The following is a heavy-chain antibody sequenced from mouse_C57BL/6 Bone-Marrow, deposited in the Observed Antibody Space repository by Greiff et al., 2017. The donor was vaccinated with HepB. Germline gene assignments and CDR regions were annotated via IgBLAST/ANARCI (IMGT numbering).Heavy chain of an antibody. CDR2: INPYNGGT. V-gene: IGHV1-19*01. D-gene: IGHD1-1*01. CDR3: ARPLITTVNYYAMDY. J-gene: IGHJ4*01. CDR1: GYTFTDYY. Sequence: VHVKQSGPVLVKPGASVKMSCKASGYTFTDYYMNWVKQSHGKSLEWIGVINPYNGGTSYNQKFKGKATLTVDKSSSTAYMELNSLTSEDSAVYYCARPLITTVNYYAMDYWGQGTSVTVSS.